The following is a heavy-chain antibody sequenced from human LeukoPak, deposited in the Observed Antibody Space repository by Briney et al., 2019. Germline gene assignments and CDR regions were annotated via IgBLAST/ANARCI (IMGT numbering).Heavy chain of an antibody. J-gene: IGHJ6*03. CDR2: IYYSGST. CDR3: ARHGGTEGSGSNYYYYYYYMDV. V-gene: IGHV4-39*01. Sequence: PGGSLRLSCAASGFTFSSYGMSWVRQAPGKGLEWIGSIYYSGSTYYNPSLKSRVTISVDTSKNQFSLKLSSVTAADTAVYYCARHGGTEGSGSNYYYYYYYMDVWGKGTTVTISS. CDR1: GFTFSSYG. D-gene: IGHD3-10*01.